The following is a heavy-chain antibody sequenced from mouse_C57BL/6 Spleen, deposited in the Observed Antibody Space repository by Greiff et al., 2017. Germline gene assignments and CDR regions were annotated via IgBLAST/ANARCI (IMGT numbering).Heavy chain of an antibody. CDR3: AREGNYGNYGGFAY. CDR1: GYAFSSYW. V-gene: IGHV1-80*01. J-gene: IGHJ3*01. CDR2: IYPGDGDT. D-gene: IGHD2-1*01. Sequence: QVQLQQSGAELVKPGASVKISCKASGYAFSSYWMNWVKQRPGKGLEWIGQIYPGDGDTNYNGKFKGKATLTADKSSSTAYMQLSSLTSEDSAVYFCAREGNYGNYGGFAYWGQGTLVTVSA.